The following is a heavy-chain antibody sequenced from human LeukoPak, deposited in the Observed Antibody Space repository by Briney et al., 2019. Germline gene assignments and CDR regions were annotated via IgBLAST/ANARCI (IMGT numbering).Heavy chain of an antibody. D-gene: IGHD3-22*01. J-gene: IGHJ3*02. CDR2: IIPIFGTA. V-gene: IGHV1-69*05. Sequence: ASVKVSCKTSGGTFTSYAITWVRQAPGQGLEWMGGIIPIFGTANYAQKFQGRVTITTDESTSTAYMELSSLRSEDTAVYYCARADYYYDSSGYGLGDAFDIWGQGTMVTVSS. CDR1: GGTFTSYA. CDR3: ARADYYYDSSGYGLGDAFDI.